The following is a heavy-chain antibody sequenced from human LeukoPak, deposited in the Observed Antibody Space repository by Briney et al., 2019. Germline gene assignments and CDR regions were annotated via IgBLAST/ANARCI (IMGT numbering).Heavy chain of an antibody. D-gene: IGHD6-6*01. CDR3: ARDRPQSSSDY. Sequence: GASVKVSCKASGYTFTNYGITWVLQAPGQGLEWMGWISAYTGNTNYAQKIQGRLTMTTDTSTSTAFMELRSLRSDDTAVYYCARDRPQSSSDYWGQGTLVTVSS. CDR1: GYTFTNYG. V-gene: IGHV1-18*01. J-gene: IGHJ4*02. CDR2: ISAYTGNT.